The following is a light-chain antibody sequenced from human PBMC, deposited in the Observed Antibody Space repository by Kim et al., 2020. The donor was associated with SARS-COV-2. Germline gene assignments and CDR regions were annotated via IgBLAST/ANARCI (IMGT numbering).Light chain of an antibody. CDR1: SGDIADYNC. Sequence: QSALTQPASVSGSPGQSITISCTGTSGDIADYNCVSWYQQHPGKAPNLLIYDVNKRPSGISNRFSGSKSGDTASLTISGLQAEDEADYYCTSYTVGTWVFGGGTKVTVL. J-gene: IGLJ3*02. V-gene: IGLV2-14*03. CDR3: TSYTVGTWV. CDR2: DVN.